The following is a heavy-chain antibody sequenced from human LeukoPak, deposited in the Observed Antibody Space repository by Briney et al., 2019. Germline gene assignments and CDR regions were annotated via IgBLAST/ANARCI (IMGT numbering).Heavy chain of an antibody. CDR2: ISHSGST. Sequence: SETLSLTCTVSGYSISSGYYWGWIRQPPGKGLEWIGTISHSGSTYYNPSLKSRVTISGDTSKNHFSLKLSSVTAADTAVYYCARSFLATYYIDYWGQGTLVTVSS. V-gene: IGHV4-38-2*02. CDR1: GYSISSGYY. J-gene: IGHJ4*02. D-gene: IGHD3-10*01. CDR3: ARSFLATYYIDY.